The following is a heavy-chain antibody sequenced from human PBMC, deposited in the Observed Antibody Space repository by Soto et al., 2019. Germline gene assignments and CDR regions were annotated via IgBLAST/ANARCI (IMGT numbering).Heavy chain of an antibody. D-gene: IGHD4-17*01. CDR1: GFTFRNYG. CDR3: ARETTVGAFDI. J-gene: IGHJ3*02. CDR2: IWYDGSNK. Sequence: PGGSLRLSCAASGFTFRNYGMNWVRQAPGKGLEWVAVIWYDGSNKYYADSVKGRFTISRDNSKNTLYLQMNSLRAEDTALYYCARETTVGAFDIWGQGTMVTVSS. V-gene: IGHV3-33*08.